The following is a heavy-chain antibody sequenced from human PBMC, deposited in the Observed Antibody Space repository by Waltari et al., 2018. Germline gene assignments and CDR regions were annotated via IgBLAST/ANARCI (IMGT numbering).Heavy chain of an antibody. CDR3: ARVVVIALFDY. V-gene: IGHV4-39*01. CDR1: GGSISSTSYY. D-gene: IGHD2-21*01. J-gene: IGHJ4*02. CDR2: IYYSGST. Sequence: QLQLQESGPGLVKPSETLSLTCTVSGGSISSTSYYRAWIRQPPGKGLEWIGSIYYSGSTYYNPSRKSRVTISVDTSKNQFSLKLSSVTAADTAVYYCARVVVIALFDYWGQGTLVTVSS.